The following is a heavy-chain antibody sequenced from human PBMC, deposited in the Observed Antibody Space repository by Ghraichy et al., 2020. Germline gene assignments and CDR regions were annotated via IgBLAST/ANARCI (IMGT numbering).Heavy chain of an antibody. CDR3: ARVVQWAAPFDY. Sequence: SETLSLTCAVSGGSISSYYWSWIRQPPGKGLEWIGYIYYRGSTNYNPSLKSRVTISIDTSKNQFSLKLSSVTAADTAVYYCARVVQWAAPFDYWGQGTLVTVSS. CDR2: IYYRGST. V-gene: IGHV4-59*01. CDR1: GGSISSYY. D-gene: IGHD6-6*01. J-gene: IGHJ4*02.